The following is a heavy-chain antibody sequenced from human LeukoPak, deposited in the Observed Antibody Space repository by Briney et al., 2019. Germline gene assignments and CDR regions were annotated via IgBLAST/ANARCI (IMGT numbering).Heavy chain of an antibody. CDR1: GFTFSNHG. Sequence: GSLRLSCTASGFTFSNHGMNWVRQPPGKGLEWIGNIHYSGTTYYNPSLKSRVTISVDTSKNHFSLKLSSVTAADTAVYYCARDPVLLWFGESETGDAFDIWGQGTMVSVSS. CDR3: ARDPVLLWFGESETGDAFDI. V-gene: IGHV4-59*11. J-gene: IGHJ3*02. D-gene: IGHD3-10*01. CDR2: IHYSGTT.